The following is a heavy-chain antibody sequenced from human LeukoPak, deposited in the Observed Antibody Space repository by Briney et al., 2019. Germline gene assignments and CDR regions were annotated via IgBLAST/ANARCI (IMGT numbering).Heavy chain of an antibody. J-gene: IGHJ4*02. CDR2: IVVGSGNT. Sequence: SVTVSCKASGFTFTSSAMQWVRQARGQRLEWIGWIVVGSGNTNYAQKFQERVTITRDMSTSTAYMELSSLRSEDTAVYYCAADLYDSSGYTDYWGQGTLVTVSS. V-gene: IGHV1-58*02. CDR3: AADLYDSSGYTDY. CDR1: GFTFTSSA. D-gene: IGHD3-22*01.